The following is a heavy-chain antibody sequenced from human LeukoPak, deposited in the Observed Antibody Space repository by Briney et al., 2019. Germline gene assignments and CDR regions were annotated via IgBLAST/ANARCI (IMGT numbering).Heavy chain of an antibody. CDR2: IYYTGST. V-gene: IGHV4-59*01. Sequence: PSETLSLTCTVSGGSISSYYWSWIRQPPGKGLEWIGYIYYTGSTNYNPSLKSRGIISVDTSKNQFSLKLSSVTAADTAVYYCARDAGYCSSSSCGAYFQHWGQSTLVTVSS. D-gene: IGHD2-2*01. CDR1: GGSISSYY. J-gene: IGHJ1*01. CDR3: ARDAGYCSSSSCGAYFQH.